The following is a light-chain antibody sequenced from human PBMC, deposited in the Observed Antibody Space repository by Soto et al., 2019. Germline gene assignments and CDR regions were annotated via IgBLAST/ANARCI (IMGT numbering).Light chain of an antibody. CDR3: SSYADTNNYV. Sequence: QSALTQPPSASGSPGQSVTISCTGTSSDVGGYNFVSWYQHHPGKAPKLMIYEVNKRPSGVPDRFSGSKSGNTASLTVSGLQAEDEADYYCSSYADTNNYVFGAGTKVTVL. CDR1: SSDVGGYNF. V-gene: IGLV2-8*01. J-gene: IGLJ1*01. CDR2: EVN.